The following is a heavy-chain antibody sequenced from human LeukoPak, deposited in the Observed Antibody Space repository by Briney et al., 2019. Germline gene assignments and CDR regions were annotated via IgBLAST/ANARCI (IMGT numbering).Heavy chain of an antibody. Sequence: GASVKVSCKASGGTFSSYAISWVRQAPGQGLEWMGGIIPIFGTANYAQKFQGRVTITADKSTSTAYMELSSLRAEDTAVYYCAKVRIAGGWGYYGMDVWGQGTTVTVSS. D-gene: IGHD6-13*01. CDR2: IIPIFGTA. J-gene: IGHJ6*02. V-gene: IGHV1-69*06. CDR3: AKVRIAGGWGYYGMDV. CDR1: GGTFSSYA.